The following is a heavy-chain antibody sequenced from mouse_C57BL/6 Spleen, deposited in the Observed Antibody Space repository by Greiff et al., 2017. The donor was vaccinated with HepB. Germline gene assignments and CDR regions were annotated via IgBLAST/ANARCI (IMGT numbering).Heavy chain of an antibody. V-gene: IGHV1-9*01. D-gene: IGHD1-1*01. CDR3: ARCHYYGSSYVGWFAY. Sequence: QVQLKESGAELLKPGASVKLSCKATGYTFTGYWIEWVKQRPGHGLEWIGEILPGSGSTNYNEKFKGKATFTADTSSNTAYMQLSSLTTEDSAIYYCARCHYYGSSYVGWFAYWGQGTLVTVSA. CDR2: ILPGSGST. J-gene: IGHJ3*01. CDR1: GYTFTGYW.